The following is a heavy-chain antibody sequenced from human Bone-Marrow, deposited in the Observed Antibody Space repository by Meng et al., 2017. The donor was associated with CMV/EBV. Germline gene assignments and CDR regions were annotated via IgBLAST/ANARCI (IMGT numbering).Heavy chain of an antibody. D-gene: IGHD4-17*01. CDR1: GYTFTEDY. CDR2: INPNIGVT. J-gene: IGHJ4*02. CDR3: ARGRSTTVTSPPLDF. V-gene: IGHV1-2*02. Sequence: SGYTFTEDYLHWVRQAPGQGLEWMGWINPNIGVTNFAQQFQGRVTMTRDTSITTAYMELSRLMSADTAVYYCARGRSTTVTSPPLDFWGLGTLVTVSS.